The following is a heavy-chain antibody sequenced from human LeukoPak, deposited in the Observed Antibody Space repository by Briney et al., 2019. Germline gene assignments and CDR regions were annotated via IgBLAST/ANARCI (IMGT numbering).Heavy chain of an antibody. CDR1: GGSFSGYY. V-gene: IGHV4-34*01. J-gene: IGHJ6*03. Sequence: SETLSLTCAVYGGSFSGYYWSWIRQPPGKGMEWIGEINHSGSTNYHPSLKSRVTISVDTSKNQFSLKLSPVTAADTAVYYCARGTLEPEYYYYYMDVWGKGTTVTVSS. CDR2: INHSGST. CDR3: ARGTLEPEYYYYYMDV. D-gene: IGHD1-14*01.